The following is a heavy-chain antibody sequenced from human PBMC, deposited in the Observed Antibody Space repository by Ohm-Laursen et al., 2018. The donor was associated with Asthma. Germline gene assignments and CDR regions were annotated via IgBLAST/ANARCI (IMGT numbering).Heavy chain of an antibody. V-gene: IGHV3-30*03. Sequence: SLRLSCAASGFTFSSYGMHWVRQAPGKGLEWVAVISYDGSNKYYADSVKGRFTISRDNSKNTLYLQMNSLRAEDTAVYYCARDQYSSSWYTGYYYYYGMDVWGQGTTVTVSS. CDR2: ISYDGSNK. CDR1: GFTFSSYG. D-gene: IGHD6-13*01. J-gene: IGHJ6*02. CDR3: ARDQYSSSWYTGYYYYYGMDV.